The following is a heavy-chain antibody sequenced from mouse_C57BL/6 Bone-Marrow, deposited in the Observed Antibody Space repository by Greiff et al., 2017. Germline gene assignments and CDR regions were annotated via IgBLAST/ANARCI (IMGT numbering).Heavy chain of an antibody. CDR3: ARGGYAFAY. CDR2: IDPSDSYT. CDR1: GYTFTSYW. V-gene: IGHV1-50*01. J-gene: IGHJ3*01. Sequence: QVQLQQPGAELVKPGASVKLSCKASGYTFTSYWMQWVKQRPGQGLEWIGEIDPSDSYTNYNQKFKGKATLTVETSSSTAYMQLSSLTSEDSAVYYCARGGYAFAYWGQGTLVTVSA. D-gene: IGHD2-2*01.